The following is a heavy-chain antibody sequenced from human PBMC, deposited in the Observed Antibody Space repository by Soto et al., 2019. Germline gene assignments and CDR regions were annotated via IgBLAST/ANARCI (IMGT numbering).Heavy chain of an antibody. CDR1: GFTFSSYG. CDR2: ISYDGSNK. J-gene: IGHJ4*02. V-gene: IGHV3-30*18. CDR3: AKELDSSGYPLDY. D-gene: IGHD3-22*01. Sequence: GGSLRLSCAASGFTFSSYGMHWVRQAPGKGLEWVAVISYDGSNKYYADSVKGRFTISRDNSKNTLYLQMNSLRAEDTAVYYCAKELDSSGYPLDYWGQGTLVTVSS.